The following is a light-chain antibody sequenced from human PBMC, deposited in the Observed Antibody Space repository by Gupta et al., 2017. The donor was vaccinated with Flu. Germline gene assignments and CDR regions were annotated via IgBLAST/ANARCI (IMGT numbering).Light chain of an antibody. J-gene: IGLJ2*01. Sequence: SALTQPRSVSGSPGQSVAISCTGTSSDVGAYNYVSWYQQHPGKAPKRIIDDVYERPAGVPDRCTGSKSGNTASLTISGLKPEDEADYRCGAGGAAYFFGGGTKLTVL. CDR3: GAGGAAYF. V-gene: IGLV2-11*01. CDR1: SSDVGAYNY. CDR2: DVY.